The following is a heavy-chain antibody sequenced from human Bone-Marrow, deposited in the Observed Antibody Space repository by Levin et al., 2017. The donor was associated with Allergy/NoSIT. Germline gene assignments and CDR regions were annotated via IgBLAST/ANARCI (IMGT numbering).Heavy chain of an antibody. CDR1: GGSFSGYY. V-gene: IGHV4-34*01. Sequence: PSETLSLTCAVYGGSFSGYYWSWIRQPPGKGLEWIGEINHSGSTNYNPSLKSRVTISVDTSKNQFSLKLSSVTAADTAVYYCARGRSIRIREVSYDYWGQGTLVTVSS. CDR2: INHSGST. CDR3: ARGRSIRIREVSYDY. D-gene: IGHD3-16*02. J-gene: IGHJ4*02.